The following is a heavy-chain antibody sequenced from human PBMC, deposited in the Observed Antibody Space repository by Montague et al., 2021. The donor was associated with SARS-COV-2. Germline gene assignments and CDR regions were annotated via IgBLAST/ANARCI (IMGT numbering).Heavy chain of an antibody. CDR2: IYYTANT. V-gene: IGHV4-39*01. D-gene: IGHD5-12*01. Sequence: SETLSLTCTVSGGSIISTTSNWGWIRQPPGKGLEWIGSIYYTANTYYNPSPKTRVTISVDTSKNQFSLRLRSVTAADTAVYYCGRDRLRYGWFDPWGQGTLVTVSS. J-gene: IGHJ5*02. CDR3: GRDRLRYGWFDP. CDR1: GGSIISTTSN.